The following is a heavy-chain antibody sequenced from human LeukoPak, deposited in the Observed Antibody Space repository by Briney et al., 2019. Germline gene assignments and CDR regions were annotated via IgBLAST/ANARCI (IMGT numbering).Heavy chain of an antibody. V-gene: IGHV3-48*03. Sequence: TGGSLRLSCGASGFTFSSYEMNWVRQAPGKGPEWIAYISSSGTGIYYADSVKGRFTISRDNANLYLQMSSLRAEDTSLYYCARSKKVGDDSFEYWGQGTLVTVSS. CDR3: ARSKKVGDDSFEY. CDR2: ISSSGTGI. J-gene: IGHJ4*02. D-gene: IGHD3-10*01. CDR1: GFTFSSYE.